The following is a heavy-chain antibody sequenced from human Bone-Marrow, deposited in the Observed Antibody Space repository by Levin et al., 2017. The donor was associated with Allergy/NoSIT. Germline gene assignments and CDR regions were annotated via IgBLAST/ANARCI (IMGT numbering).Heavy chain of an antibody. CDR2: IRSKANSYAT. J-gene: IGHJ6*03. V-gene: IGHV3-73*01. CDR1: GFTFRGSA. Sequence: LSLTCAASGFTFRGSAMHWVRQASGKGLEWVGRIRSKANSYATAYAASVKGRFTISRDDSKNTAYLQMNSLKTEDTAVYYCTNINDYMDVWGKGTTVTVSS. CDR3: TNINDYMDV.